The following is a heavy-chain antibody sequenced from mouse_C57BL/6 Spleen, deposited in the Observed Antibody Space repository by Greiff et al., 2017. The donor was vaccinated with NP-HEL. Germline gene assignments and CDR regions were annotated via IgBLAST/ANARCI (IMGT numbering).Heavy chain of an antibody. CDR3: ARSNWDVAWFAY. CDR2: ISSGSSTI. V-gene: IGHV5-17*01. D-gene: IGHD4-1*01. Sequence: EVQVVESGGGLVKPGGSLKLSCAASGFTFSDYGMHWVRQAPEKGLEWVAYISSGSSTIYYADTVKGRFTISRDNAKNTLFLQMTSLRSEDTAMYYCARSNWDVAWFAYWGQGTLVTVSA. J-gene: IGHJ3*01. CDR1: GFTFSDYG.